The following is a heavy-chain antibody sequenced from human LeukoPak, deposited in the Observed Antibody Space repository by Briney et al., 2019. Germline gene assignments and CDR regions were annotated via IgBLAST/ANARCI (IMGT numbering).Heavy chain of an antibody. CDR2: ISYDGSNK. Sequence: PGGSLRLSCAASGFTFSSYSMNWVRQAPGKGLEWVAVISYDGSNKYYADSVKGRFTISRDNSKNTLYLQMNSLRAEDTAVYYCATSVGYDSSGSPYFGYWGQGTLVTVSS. CDR3: ATSVGYDSSGSPYFGY. J-gene: IGHJ4*02. V-gene: IGHV3-30*03. CDR1: GFTFSSYS. D-gene: IGHD3-22*01.